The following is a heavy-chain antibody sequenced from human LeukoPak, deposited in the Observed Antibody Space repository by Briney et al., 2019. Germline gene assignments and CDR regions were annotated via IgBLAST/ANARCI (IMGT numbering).Heavy chain of an antibody. CDR1: GGSISSYY. CDR3: ARDYLNVWGSYRFSFDY. Sequence: SETLSLTCTASGGSISSYYWSWIRQPAGKGLEWIGRIYPSGGTNYNPSLKSRVTMSVDTSKNQFSLKLSSVTAADTAVYYCARDYLNVWGSYRFSFDYWGQGTLVTVSS. J-gene: IGHJ4*02. V-gene: IGHV4-4*07. CDR2: IYPSGGT. D-gene: IGHD3-16*02.